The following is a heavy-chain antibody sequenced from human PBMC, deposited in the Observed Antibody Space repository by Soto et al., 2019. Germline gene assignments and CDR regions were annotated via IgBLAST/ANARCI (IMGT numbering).Heavy chain of an antibody. V-gene: IGHV1-3*01. J-gene: IGHJ5*02. D-gene: IGHD3-9*01. CDR3: ARGTRGTYYDILTGYYTAGWFDP. CDR1: GYTFTSYA. Sequence: GASVKVSCKASGYTFTSYAMHWVRQAPGQRLEWMGWINAGNGNTKYSQKFQGRVTITRDTSASTAYMELSSLRSEDTAVYYCARGTRGTYYDILTGYYTAGWFDPWGQGTLVTVSS. CDR2: INAGNGNT.